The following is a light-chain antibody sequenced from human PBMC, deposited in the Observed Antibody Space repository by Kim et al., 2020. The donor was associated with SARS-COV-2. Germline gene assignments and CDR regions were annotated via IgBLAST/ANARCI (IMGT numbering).Light chain of an antibody. CDR2: EVN. CDR3: SSYAGSNTGV. Sequence: GQSVPISCAGTSSDVGAYYFVSWYQQHPGKAPKLIIYEVNKRPSGVPDRFSGSKSGNTASLTVSGLQSEDEGDYYCSSYAGSNTGVFGTGTKVTVL. V-gene: IGLV2-8*01. CDR1: SSDVGAYYF. J-gene: IGLJ1*01.